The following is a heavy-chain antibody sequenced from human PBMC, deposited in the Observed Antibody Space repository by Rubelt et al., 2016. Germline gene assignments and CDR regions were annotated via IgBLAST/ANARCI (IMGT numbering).Heavy chain of an antibody. J-gene: IGHJ5*02. Sequence: QLQLQESGPGLVKPSETLSLTCTVSGGSISSSSYYWGWIRLPPGKGLEWIGSIYYSGSTYYNPSLKGWVTLSVDTSKNQFSLKLSSVTAADTAVYYCAREYYDILTGYYNLFDPWGQGTLVTVSS. CDR2: IYYSGST. V-gene: IGHV4-39*01. CDR1: GGSISSSSYY. CDR3: AREYYDILTGYYNLFDP. D-gene: IGHD3-9*01.